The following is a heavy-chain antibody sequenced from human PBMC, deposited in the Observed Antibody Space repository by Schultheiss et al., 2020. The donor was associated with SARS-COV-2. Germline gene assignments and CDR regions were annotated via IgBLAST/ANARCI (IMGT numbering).Heavy chain of an antibody. CDR1: GFTFSSYA. D-gene: IGHD6-13*01. V-gene: IGHV3-30*14. J-gene: IGHJ4*02. Sequence: GGSLRLSCAASGFTFSSYAMHWVRQAPGKELEWVAVISYDGSNKYYADSVKGRFTISRDNSKNTLYLQMNSLTAEDTALYYCARDSSFLGLASAGSYFDHWGQGSLVTVSS. CDR3: ARDSSFLGLASAGSYFDH. CDR2: ISYDGSNK.